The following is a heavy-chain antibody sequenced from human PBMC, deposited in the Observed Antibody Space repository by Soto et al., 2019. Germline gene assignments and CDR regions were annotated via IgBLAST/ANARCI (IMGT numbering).Heavy chain of an antibody. CDR3: ARDQGSHYDFWSGYSGPVNY. V-gene: IGHV3-74*01. CDR2: INSDGSST. D-gene: IGHD3-3*01. CDR1: GFTFSSYW. J-gene: IGHJ4*02. Sequence: GSLRLSCAASGFTFSSYWMHWVRQAPGKGLVWVSRINSDGSSTSYADSVKGRFTISRDNAKNTLYLQMNSLRAEDTAVYYCARDQGSHYDFWSGYSGPVNYWGQGTLVTVSS.